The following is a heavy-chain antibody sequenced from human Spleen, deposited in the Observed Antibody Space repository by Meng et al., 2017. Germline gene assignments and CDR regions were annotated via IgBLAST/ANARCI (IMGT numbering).Heavy chain of an antibody. CDR2: ISGSGGST. CDR1: GFTFSSHA. Sequence: GESLKISCAASGFTFSSHAMSWVRQAPGKGLEWVSAISGSGGSTYYADSVKGRFTISRDNSKNTLYLQMNSLGAEDTAVYYCARDGGGSIAVAKGLYTALDYWGQGTLVTVSS. CDR3: ARDGGGSIAVAKGLYTALDY. D-gene: IGHD6-19*01. J-gene: IGHJ4*01. V-gene: IGHV3-23*01.